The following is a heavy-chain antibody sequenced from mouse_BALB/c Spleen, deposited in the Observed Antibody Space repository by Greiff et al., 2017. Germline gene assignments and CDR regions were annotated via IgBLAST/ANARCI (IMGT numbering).Heavy chain of an antibody. J-gene: IGHJ4*01. D-gene: IGHD2-2*01. Sequence: EVKLVESGGGLVQPGGSLRLSCATSGFTFTDYYMSWVRQPPGKALEWLGFIRNKANGYTTEYSASVKGRFTISRDNSQSILYLQMNTLRAEDSATYYCARDSGYDYYAMDYWGQGTSVTVSS. V-gene: IGHV7-3*02. CDR1: GFTFTDYY. CDR3: ARDSGYDYYAMDY. CDR2: IRNKANGYTT.